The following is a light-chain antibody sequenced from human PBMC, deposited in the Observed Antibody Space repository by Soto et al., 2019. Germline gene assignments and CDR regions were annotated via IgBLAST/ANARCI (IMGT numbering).Light chain of an antibody. CDR1: SSNVGSYKL. V-gene: IGLV2-14*02. CDR2: EVN. J-gene: IGLJ1*01. CDR3: SSYTSGSSHYV. Sequence: QSVLTQPASVSGSPGQSITISCIGTSSNVGSYKLVSWYQQHPGKAPKLMIFEVNKRPSGVSNRFSGSKSGNTASLTISGLKVEDEADYHCSSYTSGSSHYVFGTGTKVTVL.